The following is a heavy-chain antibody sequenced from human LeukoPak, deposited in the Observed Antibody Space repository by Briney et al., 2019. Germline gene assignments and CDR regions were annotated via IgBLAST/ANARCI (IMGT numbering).Heavy chain of an antibody. CDR3: AREAGDDAFDI. CDR2: ISSSSSYI. J-gene: IGHJ3*02. CDR1: GFTFSRYG. Sequence: GGSLRLSCVASGFTFSRYGMHWVRQAPGKGLEWVSSISSSSSYIYYADSVKGRFTISRDNAKNSLYLQMNSLRAEDTAVYYCAREAGDDAFDIWGQGTMVTVSS. D-gene: IGHD3-16*01. V-gene: IGHV3-21*01.